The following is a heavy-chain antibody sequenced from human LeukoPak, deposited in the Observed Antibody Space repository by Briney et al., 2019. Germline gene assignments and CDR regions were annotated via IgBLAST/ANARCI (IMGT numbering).Heavy chain of an antibody. Sequence: LSETLSLTCTVSGGSISSSSYYWGWIRQPPGKGLEWIGSIYYSGSTYYNPSLKSRVTISVDTSKNQFSLKLSSVTAADTAVYYCARQDRYPSFHWYFDLWGRGTLVTVSS. J-gene: IGHJ2*01. CDR2: IYYSGST. CDR3: ARQDRYPSFHWYFDL. CDR1: GGSISSSSYY. V-gene: IGHV4-39*01. D-gene: IGHD2-21*02.